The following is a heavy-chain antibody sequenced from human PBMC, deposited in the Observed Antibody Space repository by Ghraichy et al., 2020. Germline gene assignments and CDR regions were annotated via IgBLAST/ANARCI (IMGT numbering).Heavy chain of an antibody. J-gene: IGHJ6*02. CDR2: ITSSSSTM. D-gene: IGHD2-2*01. CDR3: ARAPSTYQYAMDV. Sequence: GGSLRLSCAASGFTFSSYSMNWVRQAPGKGLEWVSYITSSSSTMYYVDSVKGRFTISRDNAKNSLYLQMHSLRDEDTAVYYCARAPSTYQYAMDVWGQGTTVTVSS. V-gene: IGHV3-48*02. CDR1: GFTFSSYS.